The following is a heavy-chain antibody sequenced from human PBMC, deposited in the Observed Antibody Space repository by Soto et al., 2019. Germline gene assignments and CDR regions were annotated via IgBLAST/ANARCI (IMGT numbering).Heavy chain of an antibody. Sequence: ASVKVSCKASGYTFTSYYMHWVRQAPGQGLEWMGMIKPTGGSTSYAQKFQGRVTMTRDTSTSTVYMELSSLTSEDTAVYYCAREYYYGSGPWYWGQGTLVTAPQ. D-gene: IGHD3-10*01. J-gene: IGHJ4*02. CDR1: GYTFTSYY. V-gene: IGHV1-46*01. CDR3: AREYYYGSGPWY. CDR2: IKPTGGST.